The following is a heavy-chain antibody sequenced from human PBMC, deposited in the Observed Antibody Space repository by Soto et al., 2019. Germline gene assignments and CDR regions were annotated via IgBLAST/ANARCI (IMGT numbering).Heavy chain of an antibody. V-gene: IGHV4-59*01. D-gene: IGHD3-10*01. Sequence: PSETLSLTCTVSGGSISSYYWSWIRQPPGKGLEWIGYIYYSGSTNYNPSLKSRLTMSVDTSQNQFSLQLNSVTAADTAVYYCSYGSSFDYWGQGTLVTVSS. CDR1: GGSISSYY. J-gene: IGHJ4*02. CDR3: SYGSSFDY. CDR2: IYYSGST.